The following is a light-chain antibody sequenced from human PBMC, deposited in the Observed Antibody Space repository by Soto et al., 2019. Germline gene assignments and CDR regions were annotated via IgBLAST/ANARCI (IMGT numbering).Light chain of an antibody. CDR3: QQRSNWPPHWT. CDR1: QSLTSDY. V-gene: IGKV3D-20*02. J-gene: IGKJ1*01. Sequence: EIVLTQSPGSLSLSPGERATLCCRASQSLTSDYLAWYQQKPGLAPRLLIYDASSRATGIPDRFSGSGSGTDFTLTISSLEPEDFAVYYCQQRSNWPPHWTFGQGTKVDIK. CDR2: DAS.